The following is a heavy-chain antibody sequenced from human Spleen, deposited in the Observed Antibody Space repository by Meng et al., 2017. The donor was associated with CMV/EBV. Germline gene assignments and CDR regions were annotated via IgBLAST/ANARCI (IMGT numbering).Heavy chain of an antibody. CDR2: IKDSGTGT. Sequence: GGYLRLSCAASRLRFEDFGMNWVRQATGKGLEWVAGIKDSGTGTSYADSVKGRFTISRDNDKKSLYLQMNSLRVEDTALYYCARAQGYYASGYYNSHYQHGMDVWGQGTTVTVSS. V-gene: IGHV3-20*04. CDR1: RLRFEDFG. CDR3: ARAQGYYASGYYNSHYQHGMDV. J-gene: IGHJ6*02. D-gene: IGHD3-22*01.